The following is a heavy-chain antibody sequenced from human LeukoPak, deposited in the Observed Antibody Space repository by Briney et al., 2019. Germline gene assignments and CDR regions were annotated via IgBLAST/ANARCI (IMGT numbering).Heavy chain of an antibody. D-gene: IGHD2-21*02. V-gene: IGHV1-2*02. CDR3: ARGPSSTVTAGYFDY. Sequence: ASVKVSCKASGYTFIGYYMHWVRQAPGQGLEWMGWINPDSGGTNYARKSQGRVTMTRDTSISTAYMELSRLRSDDTAVYYCARGPSSTVTAGYFDYWGQGTLVTVSS. CDR1: GYTFIGYY. CDR2: INPDSGGT. J-gene: IGHJ4*02.